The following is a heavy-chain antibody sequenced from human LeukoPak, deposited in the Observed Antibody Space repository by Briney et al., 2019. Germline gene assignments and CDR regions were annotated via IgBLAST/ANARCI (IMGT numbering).Heavy chain of an antibody. CDR1: GGSFSGYY. Sequence: SETLSLTCTVYGGSFSGYYGSWIRQPPGKGLEWIGEMNHSGSTTYNPSLKSRVTISVVTSQFQFSLKITSVTASDPAVYRCARRGFTYCSGSYFQLDSWGQGTLVTVSS. V-gene: IGHV4-34*01. J-gene: IGHJ4*02. CDR3: ARRGFTYCSGSYFQLDS. CDR2: MNHSGST. D-gene: IGHD3-10*01.